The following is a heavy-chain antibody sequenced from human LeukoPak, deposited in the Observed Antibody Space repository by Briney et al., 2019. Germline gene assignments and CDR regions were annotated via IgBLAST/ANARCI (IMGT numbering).Heavy chain of an antibody. J-gene: IGHJ6*04. D-gene: IGHD3/OR15-3a*01. CDR3: TRALDSVLDV. CDR2: ISSSGSNI. Sequence: GGSLRLSGVGSGFTFSSYNMNWVRQAPGKGLEWVSYISSSGSNIYYADSVRGRFTISGDNARNSLYLQMAGLTAEDTALYYCTRALDSVLDVWGNGTTVTVSS. CDR1: GFTFSSYN. V-gene: IGHV3-48*01.